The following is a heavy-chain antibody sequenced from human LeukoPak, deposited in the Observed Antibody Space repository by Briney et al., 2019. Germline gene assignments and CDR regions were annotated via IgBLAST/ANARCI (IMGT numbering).Heavy chain of an antibody. Sequence: GGSLRLSCRTSGFTFGDYVMSWVRQAPGKGLEWVSGISWNSVKIGYADSVKGRFTISRDNAKNSLYLQMNSLRAEDTAVYYCAELGITMIGGVWGKGTTVTISS. J-gene: IGHJ6*04. CDR1: GFTFGDYV. V-gene: IGHV3-9*01. CDR3: AELGITMIGGV. CDR2: ISWNSVKI. D-gene: IGHD3-10*02.